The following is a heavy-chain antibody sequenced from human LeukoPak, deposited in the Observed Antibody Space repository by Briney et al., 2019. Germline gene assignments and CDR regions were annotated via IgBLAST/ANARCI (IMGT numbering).Heavy chain of an antibody. CDR2: IYYSGST. CDR3: ARHAILRYFDWLLSGVFDY. J-gene: IGHJ4*02. D-gene: IGHD3-9*01. Sequence: PGGSLRLSCAASGFTFSNYAMTWIRQPPGKGLEWIGSIYYSGSTYYNPSLKSRVTISVDTSKNQFSLKLSSVTAADTAVYYCARHAILRYFDWLLSGVFDYWAREPWSPSPQ. CDR1: GFTFSNYA. V-gene: IGHV4-39*01.